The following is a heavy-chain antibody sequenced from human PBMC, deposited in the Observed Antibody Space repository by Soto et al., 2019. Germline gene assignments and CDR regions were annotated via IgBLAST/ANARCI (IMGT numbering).Heavy chain of an antibody. CDR3: GTRFLYCSGDICDGNN. CDR1: GYTFTSYD. J-gene: IGHJ1*01. Sequence: ASVKVSCKASGYTFTSYDINWVRQATGKGLEWMGWVNPDSGNTDYTQKFQGRVTMTKNTSISTAYMELSSLRSEDTAVYYCGTRFLYCSGDICDGNNWG. V-gene: IGHV1-8*01. CDR2: VNPDSGNT. D-gene: IGHD2-15*01.